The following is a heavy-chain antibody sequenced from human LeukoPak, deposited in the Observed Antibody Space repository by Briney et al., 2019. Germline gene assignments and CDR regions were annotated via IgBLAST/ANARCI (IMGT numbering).Heavy chain of an antibody. Sequence: SETLSLTCTVSAGSISSFYWSWIRQPPGKGLEWIGYIYYSGSTYYNPSLKSRVTISVDTSKNQFSLKLSSVTAADTAVYYCARVYYYDSSGYYDFDYWGQRTLVTVSS. V-gene: IGHV4-59*06. CDR2: IYYSGST. CDR3: ARVYYYDSSGYYDFDY. CDR1: AGSISSFY. D-gene: IGHD3-22*01. J-gene: IGHJ4*02.